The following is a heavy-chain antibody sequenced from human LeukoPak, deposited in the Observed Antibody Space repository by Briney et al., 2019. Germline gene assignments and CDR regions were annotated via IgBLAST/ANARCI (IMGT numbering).Heavy chain of an antibody. V-gene: IGHV3-23*01. CDR3: AKLAVPATRYNYMDV. Sequence: GGSLRLSCAASGFSFRSFTMHWVRQAPGKGLEWVSGISDSDADTHYADSVKGRFTISRDNSKNTVYLQMNSLSAEDTAVYYCAKLAVPATRYNYMDVWGKGTTVTVS. CDR2: ISDSDADT. CDR1: GFSFRSFT. J-gene: IGHJ6*03. D-gene: IGHD2-2*01.